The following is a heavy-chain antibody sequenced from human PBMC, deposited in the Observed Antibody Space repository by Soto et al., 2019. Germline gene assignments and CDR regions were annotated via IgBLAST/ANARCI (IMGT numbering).Heavy chain of an antibody. CDR2: INAGNEDT. CDR3: ARVPRYSYDIVAVPAVMFDDWFDP. CDR1: GYIFMNYA. Sequence: QVQLVQSGAEVKRPGASVKVSCKASGYIFMNYAVHWVRQAPGQSLEWVGWINAGNEDTKYSQRFQGRVTITRDTSASTGYMELSSLRSEDTAVYYCARVPRYSYDIVAVPAVMFDDWFDPWGQGTLVTVSS. D-gene: IGHD2-2*01. V-gene: IGHV1-3*01. J-gene: IGHJ5*02.